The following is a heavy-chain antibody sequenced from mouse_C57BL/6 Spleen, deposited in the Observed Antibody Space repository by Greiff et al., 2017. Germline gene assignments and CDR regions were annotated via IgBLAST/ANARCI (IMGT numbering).Heavy chain of an antibody. CDR3: ARHCGSSPYYAMDY. J-gene: IGHJ4*01. CDR2: ISYDGSN. V-gene: IGHV3-6*01. D-gene: IGHD1-1*01. CDR1: GYSITSGYY. Sequence: EVQLQQSGPGLVKPSQSLSLSCSVTGYSITSGYYWYWIRQFPGNKLEWMGYISYDGSNNYNPSLKNRISITRDTSKNQCFLKLNSVTTEDTATYYCARHCGSSPYYAMDYWGQGTSVTVSS.